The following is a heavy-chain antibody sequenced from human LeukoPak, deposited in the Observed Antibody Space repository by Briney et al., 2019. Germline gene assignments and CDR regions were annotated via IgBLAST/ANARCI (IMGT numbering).Heavy chain of an antibody. CDR3: ARNLRYFDWLLRTNAFDF. Sequence: GGSLRLSCAASGFTVSSNYMSWVRQAPGKGLEWVSSISSSSSHIYYADSVKGRFTISRDNAKNSLYLQMNSLRAEDTAVYSCARNLRYFDWLLRTNAFDFWGQGTMVTVSS. CDR2: ISSSSSHI. J-gene: IGHJ3*01. CDR1: GFTVSSNY. D-gene: IGHD3-9*01. V-gene: IGHV3-21*01.